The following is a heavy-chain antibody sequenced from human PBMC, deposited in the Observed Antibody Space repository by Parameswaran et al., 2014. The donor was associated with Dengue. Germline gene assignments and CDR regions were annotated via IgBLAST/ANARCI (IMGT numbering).Heavy chain of an antibody. CDR2: INLRGST. CDR3: ARGDIAARLQH. D-gene: IGHD6-6*01. V-gene: IGHV4-34*01. Sequence: PGKGLEWIGEINLRGSTNYNPSLKSRVTISVDTSKNQFSLKLSSVTAADTAVYYCARGDIAARLQHWGQGTLVTVSS. J-gene: IGHJ1*01.